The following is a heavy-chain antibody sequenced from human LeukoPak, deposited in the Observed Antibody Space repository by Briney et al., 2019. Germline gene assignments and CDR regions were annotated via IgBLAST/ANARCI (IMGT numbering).Heavy chain of an antibody. D-gene: IGHD3-22*01. J-gene: IGHJ4*02. CDR1: GFTVSSNY. CDR2: IYSGGST. V-gene: IGHV3-53*01. CDR3: ARAPYYYDSSGYYSFDY. Sequence: PGGSLRLSCAASGFTVSSNYMSWVRQAPGKGLEWVSVIYSGGSTYYADSVKGRFTISRDNVKNSLYLQMNSLRAEDTAVYYCARAPYYYDSSGYYSFDYWGQGTPVTVSS.